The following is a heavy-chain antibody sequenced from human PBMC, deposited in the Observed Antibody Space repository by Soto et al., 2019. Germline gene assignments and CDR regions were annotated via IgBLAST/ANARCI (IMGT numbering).Heavy chain of an antibody. CDR3: ARGYSGSHPLDY. CDR1: GGSISSYY. CDR2: IYYSGST. D-gene: IGHD6-19*01. Sequence: NPSETLSLTCTVSGGSISSYYWSWIRQPPGKGLEWIGYIYYSGSTNYNPSLKSRVTISVDTSKNQFSLKLSSVTAADTAVYYCARGYSGSHPLDYWGQGTLVTVSS. J-gene: IGHJ4*02. V-gene: IGHV4-59*08.